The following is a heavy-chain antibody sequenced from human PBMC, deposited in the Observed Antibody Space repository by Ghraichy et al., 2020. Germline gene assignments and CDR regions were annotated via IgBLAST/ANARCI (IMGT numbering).Heavy chain of an antibody. Sequence: ASVKVSCKASGYTFTSYDINWVQQATGQGLEWMGWMNPNSGNTGYAQKFQGRVTMTRNTSISTAYMELSSLRSEDTAVYYCARPDAMGAIREFDWGQGTLVTVSS. CDR3: ARPDAMGAIREFD. J-gene: IGHJ4*02. V-gene: IGHV1-8*01. D-gene: IGHD2-2*01. CDR1: GYTFTSYD. CDR2: MNPNSGNT.